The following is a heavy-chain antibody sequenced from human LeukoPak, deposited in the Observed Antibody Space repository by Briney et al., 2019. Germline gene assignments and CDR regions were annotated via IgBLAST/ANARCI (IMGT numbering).Heavy chain of an antibody. Sequence: SETLSLTCTVSGGTISSSNYYWGWIRQSPGKGLEWIGNIFYRGRTYYKSSLKSRVTISVNTSKNQFSLKLSSVTAADTAVYYCARAFEYYYLDYWGQGTLVTVSS. D-gene: IGHD2/OR15-2a*01. CDR3: ARAFEYYYLDY. J-gene: IGHJ4*02. CDR1: GGTISSSNYY. V-gene: IGHV4-39*01. CDR2: IFYRGRT.